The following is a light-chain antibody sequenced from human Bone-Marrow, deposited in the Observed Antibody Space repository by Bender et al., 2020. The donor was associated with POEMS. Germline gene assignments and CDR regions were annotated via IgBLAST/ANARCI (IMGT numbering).Light chain of an antibody. J-gene: IGLJ1*01. CDR3: NSFRNTDTYV. Sequence: QSALRQPASVSGSPGQSITISCTGTSNDFGKYNLVSWYQQHPGEVPKLIFYEGTGRPSGLSSRFSGTKSGNTASLTISGLQAGDEGDYYCNSFRNTDTYVFGTGTKLTVL. V-gene: IGLV2-14*02. CDR1: SNDFGKYNL. CDR2: EGT.